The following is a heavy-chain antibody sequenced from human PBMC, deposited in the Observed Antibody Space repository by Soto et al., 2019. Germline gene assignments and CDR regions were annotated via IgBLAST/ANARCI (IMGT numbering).Heavy chain of an antibody. CDR1: GDSISTRSNY. CDR3: AREGPPIRAHNPAEYFQH. CDR2: IYCTGGT. Sequence: PSETLSLTCTVSGDSISTRSNYWAWIRQPPGKGLEWIGSIYCTGGTYYNPSLKSRVTLFLDTSKNQFSLNLNSVTAADTAVYYCAREGPPIRAHNPAEYFQHWGQGTPVTVSS. J-gene: IGHJ1*01. V-gene: IGHV4-39*02.